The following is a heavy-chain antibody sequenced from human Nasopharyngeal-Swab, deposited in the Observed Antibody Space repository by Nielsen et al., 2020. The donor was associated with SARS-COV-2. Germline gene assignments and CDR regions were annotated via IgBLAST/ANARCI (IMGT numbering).Heavy chain of an antibody. D-gene: IGHD4-17*01. CDR1: GYTFTGYY. J-gene: IGHJ4*02. CDR2: MNPNSGNT. V-gene: IGHV1-8*02. CDR3: ARVTLHYGDYADY. Sequence: ASVKVSCKASGYTFTGYYMHWVRQAPGQGLEWMGWMNPNSGNTGYAQKFQGRVTMTRNTSISTAYMELSSLRSEDTAVYYCARVTLHYGDYADYWGQGTLVTVSS.